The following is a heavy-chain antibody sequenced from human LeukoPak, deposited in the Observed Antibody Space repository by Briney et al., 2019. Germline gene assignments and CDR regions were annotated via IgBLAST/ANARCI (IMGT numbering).Heavy chain of an antibody. CDR2: ISGSGGST. D-gene: IGHD3-10*01. Sequence: GGSLRLSCAASGFTFSIYAMSWVRQAPGKGLEWVSAISGSGGSTYSADSVKGRFTISRDNSNNTLYLQMNSLRAEDMAVYYCAKDHGSGSYFSDAFDIWGQGTMVTVS. J-gene: IGHJ3*02. CDR1: GFTFSIYA. CDR3: AKDHGSGSYFSDAFDI. V-gene: IGHV3-23*01.